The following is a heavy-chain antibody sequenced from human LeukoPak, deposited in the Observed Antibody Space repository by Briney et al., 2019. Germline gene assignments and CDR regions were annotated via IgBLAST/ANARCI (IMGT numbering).Heavy chain of an antibody. CDR2: ISGSGGST. D-gene: IGHD3-3*01. J-gene: IGHJ4*01. CDR1: GFTFSSYA. CDR3: AKKKRITIFGVVIMGTNYFDY. Sequence: PGGSLRLSCAASGFTFSSYAMSWVRQAPGKGLEWVSAISGSGGSTYYADSVKGWFTISRDNSKNTLYLQMNSLRAEDTAVYYCAKKKRITIFGVVIMGTNYFDYWGQGTLVTVSS. V-gene: IGHV3-23*01.